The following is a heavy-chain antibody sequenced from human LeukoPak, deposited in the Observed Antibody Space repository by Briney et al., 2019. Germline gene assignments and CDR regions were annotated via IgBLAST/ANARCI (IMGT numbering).Heavy chain of an antibody. CDR2: ISSSSSYI. V-gene: IGHV3-21*01. Sequence: GGSLRLSCAASGFTFSSYSMNWVRQAPGKGLEWVSSISSSSSYIYYADSVKGRFTISRDNAKNSLYLQMNSLRAEDTAVYYCARDGSVTYHTAFDYWGQGTLVSVS. J-gene: IGHJ4*02. CDR1: GFTFSSYS. D-gene: IGHD6-19*01. CDR3: ARDGSVTYHTAFDY.